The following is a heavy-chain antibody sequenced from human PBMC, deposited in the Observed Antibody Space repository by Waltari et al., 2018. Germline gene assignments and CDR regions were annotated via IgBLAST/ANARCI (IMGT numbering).Heavy chain of an antibody. CDR3: AREVTKVELGRRLPHFFDS. D-gene: IGHD7-27*01. J-gene: IGHJ4*02. V-gene: IGHV4-61*02. CDR1: GDYITRNSFY. Sequence: QVQLQESGPGRMKPSQTLSLTFTVSGDYITRNSFYWNLVRQPAGKGLEWIGRFYSSEYINYNPSLKSRVTISRDTSKKQFFLKLTSVTAADTAFYYCAREVTKVELGRRLPHFFDSWGQGTLVTVSS. CDR2: FYSSEYI.